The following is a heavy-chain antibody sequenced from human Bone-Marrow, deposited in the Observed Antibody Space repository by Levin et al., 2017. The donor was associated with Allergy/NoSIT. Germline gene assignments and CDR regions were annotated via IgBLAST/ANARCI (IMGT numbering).Heavy chain of an antibody. CDR3: ARGLAEETSGYYYPNDAFDI. CDR1: GASMSSGNFH. V-gene: IGHV4-30-4*01. Sequence: SETLSLTCTVSGASMSSGNFHWVWIRQAPGKGLEWIAYRSYSGSASSKPSLTSRVSMSVDRSKNQFSLRLTSVTAADTAIYYCARGLAEETSGYYYPNDAFDIWGRGTMVTVSS. D-gene: IGHD3-22*01. J-gene: IGHJ3*02. CDR2: RSYSGSA.